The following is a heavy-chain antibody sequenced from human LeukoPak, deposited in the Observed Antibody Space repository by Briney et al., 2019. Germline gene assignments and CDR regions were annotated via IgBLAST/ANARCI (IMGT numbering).Heavy chain of an antibody. CDR3: ARSSIWFGLQFDAFDI. Sequence: SETLSLTCTVSGGSISSSSYYWGWIRQPPGKGLEWIGSIYYSGSTYYNPSLKSRVTISVDTSKNQFSLKLSSVTAADTAVYYCARSSIWFGLQFDAFDIWDQGTMVTVSS. D-gene: IGHD3-10*01. CDR1: GGSISSSSYY. CDR2: IYYSGST. V-gene: IGHV4-39*07. J-gene: IGHJ3*02.